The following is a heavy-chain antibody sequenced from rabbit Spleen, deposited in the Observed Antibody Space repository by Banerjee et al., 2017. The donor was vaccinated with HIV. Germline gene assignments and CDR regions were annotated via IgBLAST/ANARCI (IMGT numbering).Heavy chain of an antibody. CDR1: GFTISNSYW. CDR3: LRASRCVAKDADAFDR. J-gene: IGHJ2*01. D-gene: IGHD4-2*01. Sequence: QEQLVESGGDLVKPGASLTLTCKASGFTISNSYWICWVRQAPGKGLEWIACIYGGTSVTSYSVYWAKGQVTISKSSSTTVTLQMSSLTAAAAATYFCLRASRCVAKDADAFDRWGQGTLVTVS. V-gene: IGHV1S45*01. CDR2: IYGGTSVTS.